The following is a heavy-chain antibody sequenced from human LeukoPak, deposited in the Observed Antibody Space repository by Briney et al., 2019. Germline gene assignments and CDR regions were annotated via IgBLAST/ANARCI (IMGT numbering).Heavy chain of an antibody. CDR2: IIPIFGTA. CDR1: GGTFSSYA. CDR3: AMDSGWYDAFDI. J-gene: IGHJ3*02. D-gene: IGHD6-19*01. Sequence: SVKVSCKASGGTFSSYAISWVRQAPGQGLEWMGGIIPIFGTANYAQKFQGRVTITADESTSTAYMELSSLRSEDTAVYYCAMDSGWYDAFDIWGQGTMVTVSS. V-gene: IGHV1-69*13.